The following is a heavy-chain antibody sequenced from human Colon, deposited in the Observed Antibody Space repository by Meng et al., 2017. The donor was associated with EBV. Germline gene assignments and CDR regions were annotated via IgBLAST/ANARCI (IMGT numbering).Heavy chain of an antibody. CDR1: GGSVSSGGYY. Sequence: QGQLQEPGPGRLKPSQTLSLTCTSSGGSVSSGGYYWTWIRQHPGKGLEWFGHIYYSGSTFYNPSLKRRVIISIDTSKNQFSLNLRSVTAADTAVYYCARVSSGWDYFDYWGQGTLVTVSS. CDR3: ARVSSGWDYFDY. CDR2: IYYSGST. V-gene: IGHV4-31*03. J-gene: IGHJ4*02. D-gene: IGHD6-19*01.